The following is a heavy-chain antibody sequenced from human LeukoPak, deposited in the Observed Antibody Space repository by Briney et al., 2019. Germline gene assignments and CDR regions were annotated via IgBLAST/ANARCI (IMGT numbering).Heavy chain of an antibody. CDR2: INPDSGGT. J-gene: IGHJ6*02. Sequence: KPGASVKVSCKASGYTFTGYYMHWVRQAPGQGLEWMGWINPDSGGTNYAQKFQGRVTMTRGTSISTAYMELSRLRSDDTAVYYCARDDSSGYSTPVWGQGTTVTVSS. D-gene: IGHD3-22*01. CDR1: GYTFTGYY. CDR3: ARDDSSGYSTPV. V-gene: IGHV1-2*02.